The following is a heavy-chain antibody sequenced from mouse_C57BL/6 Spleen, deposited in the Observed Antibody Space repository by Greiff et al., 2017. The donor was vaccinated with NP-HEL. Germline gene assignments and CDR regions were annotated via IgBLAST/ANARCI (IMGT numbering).Heavy chain of an antibody. CDR2: IDPSDSYT. CDR3: ARYDGHYVNYAMDY. D-gene: IGHD2-3*01. J-gene: IGHJ4*01. Sequence: QVQLQQPGAELVKPGASVKLSCKASGYTFTSYWMQWVKQRPGQGLEWIGEIDPSDSYTNYNQKFKGKATLTVDTSSSTAYMQLSSLTSEDSAVYYCARYDGHYVNYAMDYWGQGTSVTVSS. V-gene: IGHV1-50*01. CDR1: GYTFTSYW.